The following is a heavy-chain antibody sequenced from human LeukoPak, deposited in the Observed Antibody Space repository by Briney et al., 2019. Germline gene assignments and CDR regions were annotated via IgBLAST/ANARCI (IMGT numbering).Heavy chain of an antibody. CDR2: INSDGSST. D-gene: IGHD3-3*01. Sequence: GGSLRLSCAASGFTFSSYWMHWVRHAPGKGLVWVSRINSDGSSTSYADSVKGRFTISRDNAKNTLYLQMNSLRAEDTAVYYCARAGITIFGPSVWGQGTLVTVSS. J-gene: IGHJ4*02. CDR3: ARAGITIFGPSV. V-gene: IGHV3-74*01. CDR1: GFTFSSYW.